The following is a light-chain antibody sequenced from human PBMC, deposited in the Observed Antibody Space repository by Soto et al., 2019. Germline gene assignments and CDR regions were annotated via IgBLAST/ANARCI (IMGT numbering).Light chain of an antibody. Sequence: EIVLTKSPGTLSLSPGDGATLSCRASQSVASDFLAWYQQKPGQAPRLLIYGSSARAPGIPDGFSGGGSGTDFTLTISRLEPEDFAVYYCQQYCFSPLTFGGGTKVAIK. J-gene: IGKJ4*01. CDR3: QQYCFSPLT. V-gene: IGKV3-20*01. CDR2: GSS. CDR1: QSVASDF.